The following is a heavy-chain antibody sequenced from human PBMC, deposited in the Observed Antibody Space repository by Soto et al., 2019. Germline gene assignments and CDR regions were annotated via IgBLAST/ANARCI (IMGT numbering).Heavy chain of an antibody. CDR1: GGGIRNGCYY. Sequence: TLSLPGTIFGGGIRNGCYYWNWGRQHPGKGLEWIGYIHYSGSTWYNPSLESRVTISVDTSKDQFSLKLRSVTAADTAVYYCARVRGSGSYAAYYFDSWGQGTLVTVSS. J-gene: IGHJ4*01. CDR3: ARVRGSGSYAAYYFDS. D-gene: IGHD3-10*01. CDR2: IHYSGST. V-gene: IGHV4-31*03.